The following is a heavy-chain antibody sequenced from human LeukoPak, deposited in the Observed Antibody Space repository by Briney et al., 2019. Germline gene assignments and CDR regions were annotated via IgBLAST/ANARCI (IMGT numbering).Heavy chain of an antibody. CDR3: AREARETYYYDSSGYQDY. CDR1: GLTFSSYA. Sequence: GGSLRLSCAASGLTFSSYAMHWVRQAPGKGLEWVAVISYDGSNKYYADSVKGRFTISRDNSKNTLYLQMNSLRAEDTAVYYCAREARETYYYDSSGYQDYWGQGTLVTVSS. D-gene: IGHD3-22*01. J-gene: IGHJ4*02. CDR2: ISYDGSNK. V-gene: IGHV3-30-3*01.